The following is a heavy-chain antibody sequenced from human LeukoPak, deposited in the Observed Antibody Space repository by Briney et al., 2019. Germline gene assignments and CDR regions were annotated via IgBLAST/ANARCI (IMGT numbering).Heavy chain of an antibody. J-gene: IGHJ4*02. CDR2: ISGSGDSA. V-gene: IGHV3-23*01. CDR1: GFTFSSYA. CDR3: ARVFPSVAGTSDY. D-gene: IGHD6-19*01. Sequence: GGSLRLSCSASGFTFSSYATSWVRQAPGKGLEWVSSISGSGDSAYYADSVKGRFTISRDNSKNTLYLQMNSLRAEDTAVYYCARVFPSVAGTSDYWGQGTLVTVSS.